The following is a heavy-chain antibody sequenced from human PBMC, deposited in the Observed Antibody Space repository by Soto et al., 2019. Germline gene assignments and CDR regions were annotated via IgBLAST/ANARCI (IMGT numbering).Heavy chain of an antibody. Sequence: SETLSLTCTVSGGSISSYYWSWIRQPPGKGLEWIGYIYYSGSTNYNPSLKSRVTISVDTSKNQFSLKLSSVTAADTAVYYCARARTVTTCYYYCGMDVWGQGTTGTVSS. V-gene: IGHV4-59*01. J-gene: IGHJ6*02. D-gene: IGHD4-17*01. CDR2: IYYSGST. CDR1: GGSISSYY. CDR3: ARARTVTTCYYYCGMDV.